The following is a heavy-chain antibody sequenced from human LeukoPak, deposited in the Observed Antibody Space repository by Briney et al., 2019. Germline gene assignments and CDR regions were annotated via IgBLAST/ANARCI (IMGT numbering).Heavy chain of an antibody. D-gene: IGHD3-10*01. CDR1: GGSISSGDYY. CDR3: ARDTMVRGIWIGIGLDY. J-gene: IGHJ4*02. V-gene: IGHV4-30-4*08. CDR2: IYYSGST. Sequence: SQTLSLTCTVSGGSISSGDYYWSWIRQPPGKGLVWIGYIYYSGSTYYNPSLKSRVTISVDTSKNQFSLKLSSVTAADTAVYYCARDTMVRGIWIGIGLDYWGQGTLVTVSS.